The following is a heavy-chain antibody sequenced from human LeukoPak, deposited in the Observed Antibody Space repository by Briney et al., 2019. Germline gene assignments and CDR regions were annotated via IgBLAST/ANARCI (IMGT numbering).Heavy chain of an antibody. CDR2: IYSGGST. J-gene: IGHJ4*02. CDR1: GFTASSDY. V-gene: IGHV3-66*01. D-gene: IGHD1-14*01. CDR3: ASEWEPQTPYFDY. Sequence: GGSRRLSCAASGFTASSDYMSWLRQAPGKGLEWVSVIYSGGSTYYADYVKARFTISRDNSNNTQYIQMDRMRAEDTAVYYCASEWEPQTPYFDYWGQGTLVTVSS.